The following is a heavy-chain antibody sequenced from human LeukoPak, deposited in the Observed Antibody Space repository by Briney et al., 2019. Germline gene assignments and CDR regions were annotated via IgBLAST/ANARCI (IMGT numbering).Heavy chain of an antibody. CDR1: GGTFRSYA. CDR3: ARDGHGYSGYDFRYFDY. D-gene: IGHD5-12*01. V-gene: IGHV1-69*06. J-gene: IGHJ4*02. Sequence: ASVKVSCKASGGTFRSYAINWVRQASGQGLEWMGGIIPIFDTANNAQKFQGRVTITADKSTSTAYMELSSLTSEDTAVYYCARDGHGYSGYDFRYFDYWGQGTLVTVSS. CDR2: IIPIFDTA.